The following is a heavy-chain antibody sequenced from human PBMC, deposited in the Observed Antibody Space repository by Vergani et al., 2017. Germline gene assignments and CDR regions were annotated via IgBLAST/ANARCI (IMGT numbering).Heavy chain of an antibody. CDR2: IYYSGST. V-gene: IGHV4-59*01. Sequence: QVQLQESGPGLVKPSETLSLTCTVSGGSISSYYWSWIRQPPGKGLEWIGYIYYSGSTNYNPSLKSRVTISVDTSKNQFSLKLSSVTAADKAVYYCARANYGDYYYGMDVWGQGTTVTVSS. CDR1: GGSISSYY. J-gene: IGHJ6*02. CDR3: ARANYGDYYYGMDV. D-gene: IGHD1-7*01.